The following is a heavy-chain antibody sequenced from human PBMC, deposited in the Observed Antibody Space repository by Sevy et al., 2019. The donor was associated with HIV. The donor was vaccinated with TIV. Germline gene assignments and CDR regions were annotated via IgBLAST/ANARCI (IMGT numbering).Heavy chain of an antibody. CDR2: MNTNSGNT. CDR3: AMCIMGTAPGDCLDAFDI. D-gene: IGHD1-7*01. CDR1: GYTFTNSD. J-gene: IGHJ3*02. V-gene: IGHV1-8*01. Sequence: ASVKVSCKASGYTFTNSDINWVRQAAGQGPEWMGWMNTNSGNTGYAQKFQDRVTLTRDTSISTAYMELSGLRPEDTAVYYCAMCIMGTAPGDCLDAFDIWGQGTMVTVSS.